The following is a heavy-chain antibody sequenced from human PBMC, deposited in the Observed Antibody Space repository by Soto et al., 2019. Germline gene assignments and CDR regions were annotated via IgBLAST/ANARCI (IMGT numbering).Heavy chain of an antibody. V-gene: IGHV3-23*01. D-gene: IGHD3-3*01. J-gene: IGHJ4*02. Sequence: SLRLSCAASGFTFSSYAMSWVRQAPGKGLEWVSAISGSGGSTYYADSVKGRFTISRDNSKNTLYLQMNSLRAEDTAVYYCANNLEWLLFGYWGQGTLVTVSS. CDR1: GFTFSSYA. CDR2: ISGSGGST. CDR3: ANNLEWLLFGY.